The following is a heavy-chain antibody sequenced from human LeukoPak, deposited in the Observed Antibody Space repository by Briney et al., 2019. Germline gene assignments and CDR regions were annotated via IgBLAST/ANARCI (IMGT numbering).Heavy chain of an antibody. CDR3: YCTTDY. D-gene: IGHD1-1*01. J-gene: IGHJ4*02. Sequence: SETLSLTCTVSGGSISYSGYSWGWVRQPPGEGLEWIGSSYYSGSTYYNPSLERRVTISLDTSNNQFSLRLSSVTAADTAVYYCYCTTDYWGRGTLVTVSS. CDR2: SYYSGST. CDR1: GGSISYSGYS. V-gene: IGHV4-39*07.